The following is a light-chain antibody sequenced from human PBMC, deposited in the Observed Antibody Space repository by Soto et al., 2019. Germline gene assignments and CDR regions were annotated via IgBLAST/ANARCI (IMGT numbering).Light chain of an antibody. J-gene: IGKJ4*01. CDR3: QQLKSFPLS. CDR1: QGISSS. V-gene: IGKV1-9*01. Sequence: IQLTQSPSSLSASVRDRVTITCRASQGISSSLAWYQQQPGKAPKLLIYAASTLRSGVPSRFSGSGSGTDFTLTISSLQPEDFATYYCQQLKSFPLSFGGGTKVDIK. CDR2: AAS.